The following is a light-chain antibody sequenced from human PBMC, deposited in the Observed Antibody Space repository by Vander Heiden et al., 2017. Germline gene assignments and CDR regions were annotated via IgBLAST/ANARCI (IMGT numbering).Light chain of an antibody. CDR1: QSVLYSSNNKNY. Sequence: DIVMTQSPDSLAVSLGERATINCKSSQSVLYSSNNKNYLAWYQQKPGQPPKLLIYWASTRESGVPDRFSGSGSGTDFTLTISSLQAEDVAVYYCQGDDSTGRTFGQGTKVEIK. CDR3: QGDDSTGRT. CDR2: WAS. V-gene: IGKV4-1*01. J-gene: IGKJ1*01.